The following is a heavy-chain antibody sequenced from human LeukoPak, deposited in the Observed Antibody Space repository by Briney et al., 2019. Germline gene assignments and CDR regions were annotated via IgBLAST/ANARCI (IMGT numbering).Heavy chain of an antibody. V-gene: IGHV1-46*01. Sequence: ASVKVSCKASGYTFTSYYMHWVRQAPGQRLEWMGIIHPSDGSTSYAQKFQGRVTMTRDMSTSTVYMYLSSLRSEDTAVYYCARDLSRDGHHVFDIWGQGTMVTVSS. CDR2: IHPSDGST. J-gene: IGHJ3*02. CDR1: GYTFTSYY. D-gene: IGHD5-24*01. CDR3: ARDLSRDGHHVFDI.